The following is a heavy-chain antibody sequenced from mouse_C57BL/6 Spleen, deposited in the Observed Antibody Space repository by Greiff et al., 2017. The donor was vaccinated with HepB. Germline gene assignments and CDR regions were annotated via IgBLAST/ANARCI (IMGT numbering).Heavy chain of an antibody. J-gene: IGHJ4*01. Sequence: VKLQQPGAELVKPGASVKVSCKASGYTFTSYWMHWVKQRPGQGLEWIGRIHPSDSDTNYNQKFKGKATLTVDKSSSTAYMQLSSLTSEDSAVYYCASYDGYYNYAMDYWGQGTSVTVSS. CDR3: ASYDGYYNYAMDY. CDR1: GYTFTSYW. D-gene: IGHD2-3*01. CDR2: IHPSDSDT. V-gene: IGHV1-74*01.